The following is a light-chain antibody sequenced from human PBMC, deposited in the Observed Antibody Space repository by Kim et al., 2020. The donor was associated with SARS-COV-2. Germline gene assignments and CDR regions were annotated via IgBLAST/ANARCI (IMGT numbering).Light chain of an antibody. Sequence: QSVLTQPPSASGTPGQRVAISCSGRSSNIGINTVTWYQQRPGTAPKLLSYSDTERASGVPDRFSGSKSGTSASLAISGLQSEDEADYYCAVWDDSLNGWVFGGGTQLTVL. CDR3: AVWDDSLNGWV. J-gene: IGLJ3*02. CDR1: SSNIGINT. V-gene: IGLV1-44*01. CDR2: SDT.